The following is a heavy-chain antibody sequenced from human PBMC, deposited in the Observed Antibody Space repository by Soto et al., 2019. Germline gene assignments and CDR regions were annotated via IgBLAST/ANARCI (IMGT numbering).Heavy chain of an antibody. V-gene: IGHV1-18*01. CDR1: GYTFTSYG. J-gene: IGHJ4*02. Sequence: ASVKVSCKASGYTFTSYGISWVRQAPGQGLEWMGWISAYNGNTNYAQKLQGRVTMTTDTSTSTAYMELRSLRSDDTAVYYCARTLDYGDYVSFFDYWGKGTLVPVSS. CDR2: ISAYNGNT. D-gene: IGHD4-17*01. CDR3: ARTLDYGDYVSFFDY.